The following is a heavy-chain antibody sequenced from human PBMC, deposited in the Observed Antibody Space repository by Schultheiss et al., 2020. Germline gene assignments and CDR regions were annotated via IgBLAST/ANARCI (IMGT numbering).Heavy chain of an antibody. V-gene: IGHV3-30*03. CDR3: ASWSTPYCGGDCYSGLVDY. CDR1: GFTFSSYS. J-gene: IGHJ4*02. CDR2: ISHDGNKK. Sequence: GGSLRLSCAASGFTFSSYSMNWVRQAPGKGLEWVAVISHDGNKKFYADSVKGRFTISRDNSKNTLYLQMSSLRAEDTAVYYCASWSTPYCGGDCYSGLVDYWGQGTLVTVSS. D-gene: IGHD2-21*02.